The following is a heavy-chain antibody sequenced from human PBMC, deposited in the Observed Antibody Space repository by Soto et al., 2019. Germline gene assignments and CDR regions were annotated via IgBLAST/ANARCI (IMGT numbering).Heavy chain of an antibody. CDR3: ARDQGYVGFDY. J-gene: IGHJ4*02. CDR2: INSDGSST. CDR1: GFTISSYW. V-gene: IGHV3-74*01. D-gene: IGHD5-12*01. Sequence: EVQLVESGGGLVQPGGSLRLSCAASGFTISSYWMHWVRQAPGKGLVWVSRINSDGSSTNYADSVKGRFTISRDNAKNTLYLQMNSLRFEDTAVYYCARDQGYVGFDYWGQGTLVTVSS.